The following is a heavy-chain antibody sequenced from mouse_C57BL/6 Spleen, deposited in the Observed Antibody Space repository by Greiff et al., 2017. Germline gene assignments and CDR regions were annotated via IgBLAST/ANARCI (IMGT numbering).Heavy chain of an antibody. CDR2: INPSSGYT. Sequence: QVQLQQSGAELARPGASVKMSCKASGYTFTSYTMHWVKQRPGQGLEWIGYINPSSGYTEYNQKFKDKATLTADKSSSTAYMQLSSLTSEDSAVYYCARSNWDEDAMDYWGKGTSVTVSS. CDR3: ARSNWDEDAMDY. V-gene: IGHV1-4*01. CDR1: GYTFTSYT. J-gene: IGHJ4*01. D-gene: IGHD4-1*01.